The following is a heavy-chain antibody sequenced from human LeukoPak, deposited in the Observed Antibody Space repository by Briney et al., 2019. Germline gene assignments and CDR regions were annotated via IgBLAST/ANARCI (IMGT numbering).Heavy chain of an antibody. V-gene: IGHV1-2*02. CDR2: INPNSGGT. J-gene: IGHJ4*02. D-gene: IGHD3-22*01. Sequence: GASVKVSCKAAGSTFTGYYMHWVRQAPGQGLEWMGWINPNSGGTNYAQKFQGRVTMTRDTSISTAYMELSSLRSDDTAVYYCASHDSSGYIFDYWGQGTLVTVSS. CDR1: GSTFTGYY. CDR3: ASHDSSGYIFDY.